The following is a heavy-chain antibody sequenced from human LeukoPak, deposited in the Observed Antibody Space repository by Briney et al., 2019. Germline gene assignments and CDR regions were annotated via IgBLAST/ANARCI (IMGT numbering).Heavy chain of an antibody. Sequence: ASVKVSCKASGYTFTSYGISWVRQAPGQGLEWMGWISAYNGNTNYAQKLQGRVTMTTDTSTSTAYIELRSLRSYDTAVYYFARENGDYHYYYYYYYMDVWGKGTTVTVSS. J-gene: IGHJ6*03. CDR1: GYTFTSYG. D-gene: IGHD4-17*01. V-gene: IGHV1-18*01. CDR2: ISAYNGNT. CDR3: ARENGDYHYYYYYYYMDV.